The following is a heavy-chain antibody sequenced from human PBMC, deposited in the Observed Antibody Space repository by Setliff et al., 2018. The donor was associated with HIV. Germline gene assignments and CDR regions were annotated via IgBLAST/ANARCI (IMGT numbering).Heavy chain of an antibody. CDR1: GYTFTTYD. V-gene: IGHV1-8*02. Sequence: ASVKVSCKASGYTFTTYDINWVRQATGQGLEWMGWMKPYSNNTGYAEKFQGRVTMTRNTSLSTVYMELPSLRSEDTAVYYCARHAVPHYYDSSGPSWGPGTLVTSPQ. D-gene: IGHD3-22*01. CDR2: MKPYSNNT. CDR3: ARHAVPHYYDSSGPS. J-gene: IGHJ5*02.